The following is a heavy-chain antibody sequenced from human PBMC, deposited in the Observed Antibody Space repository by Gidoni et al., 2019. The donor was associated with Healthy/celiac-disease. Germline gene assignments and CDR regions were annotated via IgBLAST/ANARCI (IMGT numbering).Heavy chain of an antibody. V-gene: IGHV3-48*03. J-gene: IGHJ4*02. CDR2: ISRSGSTI. CDR3: ARGHSRAVAGTKTDY. Sequence: EVQLVESGGGLVQPGGSLRLSCAASGFTFSSYEMNWVRQAPGQGLEWVSYISRSGSTIYYADSVKGRFTISRDNAKNSLYLQMNSLRAEDTAVYYCARGHSRAVAGTKTDYWGQGTLVTVSS. CDR1: GFTFSSYE. D-gene: IGHD6-19*01.